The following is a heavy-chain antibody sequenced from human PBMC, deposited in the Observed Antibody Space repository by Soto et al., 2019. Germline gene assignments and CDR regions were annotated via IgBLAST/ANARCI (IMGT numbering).Heavy chain of an antibody. V-gene: IGHV1-69*06. CDR2: IVPNVGTV. Sequence: QMQLVQSGAEVKKPGSSVKVSYKASGGTLSSFINYPINWVRQAPGQGLEWMGGIVPNVGTVNYAQKFQGRVTITADKSTGTAYMELSSLRSEDTALYYCARRDTSGFLRYFDNWGQGPLVTVSS. CDR3: ARRDTSGFLRYFDN. J-gene: IGHJ4*02. CDR1: GGTLSSFINYP. D-gene: IGHD3-3*01.